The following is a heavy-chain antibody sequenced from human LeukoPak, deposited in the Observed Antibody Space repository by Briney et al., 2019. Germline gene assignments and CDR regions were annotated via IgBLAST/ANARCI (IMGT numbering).Heavy chain of an antibody. D-gene: IGHD3-16*01. V-gene: IGHV3-23*01. J-gene: IGHJ4*02. CDR3: TKDSWGFDY. CDR1: GFTFSSYA. CDR2: ISGSGGST. Sequence: GGSLRLSCAASGFTFSSYAMSWVRQAPGKGLEWVSAISGSGGSTYYTDSVKGRFTISRDNSKNTLYLQMNSLRAEDTAIYYCTKDSWGFDYWGQGSLVTVSS.